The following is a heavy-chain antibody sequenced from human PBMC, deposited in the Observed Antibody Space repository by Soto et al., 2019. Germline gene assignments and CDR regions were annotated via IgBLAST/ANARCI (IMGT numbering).Heavy chain of an antibody. J-gene: IGHJ6*02. V-gene: IGHV3-23*01. CDR1: GFTFSTFA. CDR2: ISEGGGST. CDR3: AKEAFYGSGSYYYYGMDV. Sequence: GGSLRLSCAASGFTFSTFAMSWVRQAPGKGLEWVAVISEGGGSTYYADSVKGRFTISRDNSKNTLYLQMNSLRAEDTAVYYCAKEAFYGSGSYYYYGMDVWGQGTTVTV. D-gene: IGHD3-10*01.